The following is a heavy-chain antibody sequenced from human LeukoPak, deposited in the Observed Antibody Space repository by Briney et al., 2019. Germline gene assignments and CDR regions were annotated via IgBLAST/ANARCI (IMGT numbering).Heavy chain of an antibody. CDR3: AREMVAASGALSRIPYYFDY. J-gene: IGHJ4*02. CDR1: GGSISSYY. D-gene: IGHD2-15*01. Sequence: SETLSLTCTVSGGSISSYYWSWIRQPPGKGLEWIGYIYYSGSTNYNPSLKSRVTISVDTSKNQFSLKLSSVTAADTAVYYCAREMVAASGALSRIPYYFDYWGQGTLVTVSS. V-gene: IGHV4-59*12. CDR2: IYYSGST.